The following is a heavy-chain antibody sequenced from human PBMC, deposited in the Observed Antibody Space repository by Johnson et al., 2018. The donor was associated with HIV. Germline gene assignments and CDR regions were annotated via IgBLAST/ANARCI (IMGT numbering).Heavy chain of an antibody. J-gene: IGHJ3*02. V-gene: IGHV3-30*03. CDR3: ARPADYGDYSSDAFDI. CDR2: ISYDGSNK. CDR1: GFTFSSYG. Sequence: QVLLVESGGGVVQPGRSLRLSCSVSGFTFSSYGMHWVRQAPGKGLEWVAVISYDGSNKYYADSVKGRFTVTRDNSKNTLYLQINSLRVEDTDLYYCARPADYGDYSSDAFDIGGQGTMVTVSS. D-gene: IGHD4-17*01.